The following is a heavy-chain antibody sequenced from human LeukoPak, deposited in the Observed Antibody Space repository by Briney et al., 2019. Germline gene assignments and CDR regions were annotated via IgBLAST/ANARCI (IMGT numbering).Heavy chain of an antibody. V-gene: IGHV3-30*18. D-gene: IGHD2-8*02. Sequence: GGSLRLSCAASGFTSSSYGMHWVRQAPGKGLEWVAVISYDGSNKYYADSVKGRFTISRDNSKNTLYLQMNSLRAEDTAVYYCAKDSWWNEDYWGQGTLVTVSS. CDR1: GFTSSSYG. J-gene: IGHJ4*02. CDR2: ISYDGSNK. CDR3: AKDSWWNEDY.